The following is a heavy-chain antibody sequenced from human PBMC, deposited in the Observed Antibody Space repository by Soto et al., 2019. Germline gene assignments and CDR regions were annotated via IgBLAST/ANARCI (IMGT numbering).Heavy chain of an antibody. Sequence: TLSLTCAVSGGSVSVDSYYWAWIRQPPGKALEWLALIYWDDDKRYSPSLKSRLTITKDTSKNQVVLTMTNMDPVDTATYYCAHRSRYDPHWFDPWGQGILVTVSS. D-gene: IGHD1-1*01. V-gene: IGHV2-5*02. CDR3: AHRSRYDPHWFDP. CDR2: IYWDDDK. J-gene: IGHJ5*02. CDR1: GGSVSVDSYY.